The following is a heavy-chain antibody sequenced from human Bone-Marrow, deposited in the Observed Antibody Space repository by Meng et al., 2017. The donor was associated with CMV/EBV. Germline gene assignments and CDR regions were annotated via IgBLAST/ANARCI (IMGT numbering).Heavy chain of an antibody. CDR1: GGSISSGGYY. CDR3: ARVISPAYDILTGYYMGVGFDYYGMDV. V-gene: IGHV4-61*08. J-gene: IGHJ6*02. D-gene: IGHD3-9*01. CDR2: IYYSGST. Sequence: SETLSLTCTVSGGSISSGGYYWSWIRQHPGKGLEWIGYIYYSGSTNYNPSLKSRVTISVDTSKNQFSLKLSSVTAADTAVYYCARVISPAYDILTGYYMGVGFDYYGMDVWGQGTTVTVSS.